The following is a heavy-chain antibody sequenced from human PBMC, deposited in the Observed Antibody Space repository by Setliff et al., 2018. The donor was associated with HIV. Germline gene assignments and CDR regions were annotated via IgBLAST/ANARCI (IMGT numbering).Heavy chain of an antibody. V-gene: IGHV3-7*01. J-gene: IGHJ4*01. CDR1: GFTFSSYW. CDR3: ARVYVSSGYSLSIPGY. D-gene: IGHD3-22*01. CDR2: IKQDGSEK. Sequence: LRLSCAASGFTFSSYWMSWVRQAPGKGLEWVANIKQDGSEKYYVDSVKGRFTISRDNAKNSLYLQMNSLRAEDTSVYYCARVYVSSGYSLSIPGYWGQGTLVTVSS.